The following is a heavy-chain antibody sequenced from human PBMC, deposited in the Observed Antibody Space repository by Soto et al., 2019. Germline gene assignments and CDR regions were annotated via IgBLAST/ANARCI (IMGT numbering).Heavy chain of an antibody. J-gene: IGHJ6*02. CDR1: GYTFISYG. Sequence: ASVKVSCKASGYTFISYGISWVRQAPGQGLEWMGWISAYNGNTNYAQKLQGRVTMTTATSTSTAYMELRSLRSDDTAVYYCARGSLYSSPPSYYYGMDVWGQGTTVTVSS. CDR2: ISAYNGNT. CDR3: ARGSLYSSPPSYYYGMDV. V-gene: IGHV1-18*04. D-gene: IGHD6-13*01.